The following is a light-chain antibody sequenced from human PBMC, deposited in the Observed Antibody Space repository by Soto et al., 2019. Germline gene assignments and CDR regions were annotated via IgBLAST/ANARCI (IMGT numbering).Light chain of an antibody. CDR3: QQYKSSSWT. CDR2: KAS. V-gene: IGKV1-5*03. CDR1: QSISSW. J-gene: IGKJ1*01. Sequence: DIQMTQSPSTLSASVGDRVTITCRASQSISSWLAWYQQKPGKAPKLLIYKASSLESGVPSRFSGSGSGTEFTLTISSLQPDDFATYYCQQYKSSSWTFGRGTKVEIK.